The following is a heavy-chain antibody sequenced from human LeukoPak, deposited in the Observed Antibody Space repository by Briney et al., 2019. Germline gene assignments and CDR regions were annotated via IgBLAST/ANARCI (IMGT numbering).Heavy chain of an antibody. V-gene: IGHV1-8*01. D-gene: IGHD2-15*01. CDR3: ARGRLYCSGGSCYYMDV. CDR1: GYTFTSYD. J-gene: IGHJ6*03. Sequence: ASVKVSCKASGYTFTSYDINWVRQATGQGLEWMGWMNPNSGNTGYAQKFQGRVTMTRNTPISIAYMELSSLRSEDTAVYYCARGRLYCSGGSCYYMDVWGKGTTVTVSS. CDR2: MNPNSGNT.